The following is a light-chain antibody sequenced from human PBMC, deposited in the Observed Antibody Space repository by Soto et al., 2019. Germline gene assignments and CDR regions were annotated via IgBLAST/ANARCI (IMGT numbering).Light chain of an antibody. CDR1: QSVSSD. CDR2: AAS. V-gene: IGKV3D-15*01. Sequence: EIVMTQSPATLSVSPGERATLSCRASQSVSSDLAWYQQKPGQAPRLLIYAASTRATGIPTRFSGSGSGTEFTLTFSSLQSEDFAVYFCQQYNSWPPLTFGGGTKVEIK. CDR3: QQYNSWPPLT. J-gene: IGKJ4*01.